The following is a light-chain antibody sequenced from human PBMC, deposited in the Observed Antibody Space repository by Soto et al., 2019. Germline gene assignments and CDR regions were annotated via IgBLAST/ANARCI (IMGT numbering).Light chain of an antibody. V-gene: IGLV1-40*01. CDR3: QSYDDSLSGWV. CDR1: SSNIGAGHA. J-gene: IGLJ3*02. Sequence: QSVLTQPPSVSGAPGQRVTISCTGSSSNIGAGHALHWYQHLPGAAPKLLMYGNSDRPSGVPDRFSGSKSGTSASLVITGLQPEDEADYYCQSYDDSLSGWVFGGGTKLTVL. CDR2: GNS.